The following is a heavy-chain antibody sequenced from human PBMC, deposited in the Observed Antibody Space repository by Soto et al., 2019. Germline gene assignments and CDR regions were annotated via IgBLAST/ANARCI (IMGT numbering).Heavy chain of an antibody. V-gene: IGHV4-4*02. D-gene: IGHD5-18*01. CDR3: ARSPQLWLRVGCYFDY. CDR1: GGSISSSNW. Sequence: QVQLQESGPGLVKPSGTLSLTCAVSGGSISSSNWWSWVRQPPGKGLEWIGEIYHSGSTNYNPSLKSRVTISVDKSTNQCSLKLSSVTAADTAVYYCARSPQLWLRVGCYFDYWGQGTLVTVSS. J-gene: IGHJ4*02. CDR2: IYHSGST.